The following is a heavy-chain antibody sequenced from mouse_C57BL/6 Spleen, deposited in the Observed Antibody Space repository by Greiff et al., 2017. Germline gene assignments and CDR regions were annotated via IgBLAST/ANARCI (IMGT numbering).Heavy chain of an antibody. Sequence: VQLQQSGAELVKPGASVKLSCKASGYTFTEYTIHWVKQRSGQGLEWIGWFYPGSGSIKYNEKFKDKATLTADNSSSTVYMELSRLTSEDSAVYFGARHEGYGYYVGYAMDYWGQGTSVTVSS. V-gene: IGHV1-62-2*01. D-gene: IGHD2-3*01. CDR1: GYTFTEYT. J-gene: IGHJ4*01. CDR3: ARHEGYGYYVGYAMDY. CDR2: FYPGSGSI.